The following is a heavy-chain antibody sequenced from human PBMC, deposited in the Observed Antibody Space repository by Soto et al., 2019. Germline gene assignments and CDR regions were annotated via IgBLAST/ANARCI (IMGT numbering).Heavy chain of an antibody. D-gene: IGHD4-17*01. J-gene: IGHJ6*02. CDR3: ARDADYGGSRGGMDV. CDR2: IYYSGST. Sequence: QVRLEESGPGLVKPSETLSLICSVSGGSVNNANYFWNWIRHHPENGLEWIGYIYYSGSTRYNPSFKTRATLSIDTSKNHFSLRLNSVTVADTAVYFSARDADYGGSRGGMDVWGRGTTVTVSS. CDR1: GGSVNNANYF. V-gene: IGHV4-31*03.